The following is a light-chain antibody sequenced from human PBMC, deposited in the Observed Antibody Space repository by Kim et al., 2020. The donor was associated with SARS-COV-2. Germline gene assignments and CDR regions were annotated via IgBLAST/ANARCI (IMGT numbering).Light chain of an antibody. CDR2: GKN. CDR1: SLRSYY. Sequence: SSELTQDPAVSVALGQTVKITCQGDSLRSYYASWYQQKPGQAPVLVIYGKNSRPSGIPDRFSGSTSGNTASLTITGARAEDEADYYCNARDSSDGNFVFGTGTEVTVL. J-gene: IGLJ1*01. V-gene: IGLV3-19*01. CDR3: NARDSSDGNFV.